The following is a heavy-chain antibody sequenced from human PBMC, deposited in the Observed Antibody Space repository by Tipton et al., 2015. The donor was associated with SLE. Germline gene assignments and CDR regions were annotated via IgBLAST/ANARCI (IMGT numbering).Heavy chain of an antibody. CDR3: AKDQGQWLVYYYYYGMDV. Sequence: SLRLSCAASGFTFSSYAMSWVRQAPGKGLEWVSAISGSGGSTYYADSVKGRFTISRDNSKNTLYLQMNSLRAEDTAVYYCAKDQGQWLVYYYYYGMDVWGQGTTVTVSS. V-gene: IGHV3-23*01. J-gene: IGHJ6*02. D-gene: IGHD6-19*01. CDR1: GFTFSSYA. CDR2: ISGSGGST.